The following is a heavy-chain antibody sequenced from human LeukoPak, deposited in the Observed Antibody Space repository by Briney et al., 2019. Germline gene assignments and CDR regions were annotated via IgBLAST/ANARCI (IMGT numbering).Heavy chain of an antibody. CDR3: AKDQEWFGEFFDY. D-gene: IGHD3-10*01. J-gene: IGHJ4*02. Sequence: GGSLRLSCAASGFTFSIYNMNWVRQAPGKGLEWVSYISTTSGTTYYADSVKGRFTISRDNSKNTLYLQMNSLRAEDTAVYYCAKDQEWFGEFFDYWGQGTLVTVSS. V-gene: IGHV3-48*01. CDR2: ISTTSGTT. CDR1: GFTFSIYN.